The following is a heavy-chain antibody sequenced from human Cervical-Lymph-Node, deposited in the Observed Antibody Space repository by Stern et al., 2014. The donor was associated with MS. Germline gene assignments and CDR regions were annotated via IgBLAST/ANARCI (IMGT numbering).Heavy chain of an antibody. Sequence: QVQLVQSGAEVKNPGASVKVACEASGYTFSSFAIHWVRQVPGQRLEWLGWIIAGRGDTKYSQKFHDRVTITRDTSANTAYMEMSNLKSEDTAVYYCTRAFYGSQFGYWGQGTPVTVSS. CDR3: TRAFYGSQFGY. J-gene: IGHJ4*02. CDR2: IIAGRGDT. V-gene: IGHV1-3*01. D-gene: IGHD6-19*01. CDR1: GYTFSSFA.